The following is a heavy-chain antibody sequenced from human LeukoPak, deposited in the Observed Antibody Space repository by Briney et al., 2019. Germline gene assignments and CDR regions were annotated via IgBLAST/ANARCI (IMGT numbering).Heavy chain of an antibody. Sequence: SETLSLTCAVYGGSFSGYYWSWIRQPPGKGLEWIGEINHSGSTNYNPSLKSRVTISVDTSKSQFSLKLSSVTAADTAVYYCARAPRHDILTGYYKVYYYGMDVWGQGTTVTVSS. CDR2: INHSGST. J-gene: IGHJ6*02. V-gene: IGHV4-34*01. CDR3: ARAPRHDILTGYYKVYYYGMDV. CDR1: GGSFSGYY. D-gene: IGHD3-9*01.